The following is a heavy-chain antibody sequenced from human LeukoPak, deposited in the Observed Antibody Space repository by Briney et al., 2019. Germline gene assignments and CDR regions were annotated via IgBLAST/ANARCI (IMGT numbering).Heavy chain of an antibody. CDR1: GFTFSSYA. CDR2: ISGSGGST. J-gene: IGHJ4*02. D-gene: IGHD3-3*01. CDR3: AKGPYYDFWSGPPDY. Sequence: GGSLRLSCAASGFTFSSYAMSWVRQAPGKGLEWVSGISGSGGSTYYADSVKGRFTISRDNSKNTLYVQMNSLRAEDTAVHYCAKGPYYDFWSGPPDYWGQGTLVTVSS. V-gene: IGHV3-23*01.